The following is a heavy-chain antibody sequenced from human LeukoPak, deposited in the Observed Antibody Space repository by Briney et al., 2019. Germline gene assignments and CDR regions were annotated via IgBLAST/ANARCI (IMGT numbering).Heavy chain of an antibody. CDR1: GYTFTGYY. V-gene: IGHV1-2*04. Sequence: ASVKVSCKAPGYTFTGYYMHWVRQAPGQGLEWLGWINPNSGGTNYAQKFQGWVTMTRDTSISTAYMELSRLRSEDTAVYYCARALAYDFWSGYYYFDYWGQGTLVTVSS. CDR3: ARALAYDFWSGYYYFDY. CDR2: INPNSGGT. J-gene: IGHJ4*02. D-gene: IGHD3-3*01.